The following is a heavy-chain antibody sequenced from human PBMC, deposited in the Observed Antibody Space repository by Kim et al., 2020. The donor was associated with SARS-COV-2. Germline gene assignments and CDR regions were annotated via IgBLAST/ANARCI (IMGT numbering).Heavy chain of an antibody. Sequence: GRSLRLSCAASRFIFSSYWMNWVRQAPGKGPEWVANIKQDGSEKYYLDSVKGRFAISRDNAKNSLYLQMNSLGVDDTAVYYCARGTVLGATPFDYWGQGT. CDR1: RFIFSSYW. V-gene: IGHV3-7*01. J-gene: IGHJ4*02. CDR3: ARGTVLGATPFDY. CDR2: IKQDGSEK. D-gene: IGHD1-26*01.